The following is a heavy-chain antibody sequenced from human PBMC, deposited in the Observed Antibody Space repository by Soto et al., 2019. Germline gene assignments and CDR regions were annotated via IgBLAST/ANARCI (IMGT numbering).Heavy chain of an antibody. V-gene: IGHV4-61*01. CDR2: IYYSGST. CDR3: ARRSGDDDQLPISHYYYYGMHV. D-gene: IGHD2-2*01. J-gene: IGHJ6*02. Sequence: QVQLQESGPGLVKPSETLSLTCTVSGGSVSSGSYYWSWIRQPPGKGLEWIGYIYYSGSTNYNPSLKSRVPISEDTTKNQFSLTRSSVTAADTAVYYCARRSGDDDQLPISHYYYYGMHVWGQGTTVTVS. CDR1: GGSVSSGSYY.